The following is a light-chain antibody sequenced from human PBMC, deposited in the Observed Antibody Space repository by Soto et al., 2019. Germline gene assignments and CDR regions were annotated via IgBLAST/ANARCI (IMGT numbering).Light chain of an antibody. J-gene: IGKJ2*02. V-gene: IGKV1D-16*01. Sequence: DIQMTQSPSSLSASVGDRITITCRASQDISGWLAWYQQKPKKAPKSLIYATSTLQSGVPSRFSDSRSGTDFTLTITSLQPEDFATYYCQQYSSYPCTFGQGTKLEIK. CDR2: ATS. CDR3: QQYSSYPCT. CDR1: QDISGW.